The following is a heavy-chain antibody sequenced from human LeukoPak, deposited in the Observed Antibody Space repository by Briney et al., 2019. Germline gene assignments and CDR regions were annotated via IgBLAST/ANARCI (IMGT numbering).Heavy chain of an antibody. CDR1: GFTVSSNY. Sequence: GGSLRLSCAASGFTVSSNYMSWVRQAPGKGLEWVPVIYSGGSTYYADSVKGRFTISRDNSKNTLYLQMNSLRAEDTAVYYCARDYYDSSGYYYEGYWGQGTLVTVSS. D-gene: IGHD3-22*01. J-gene: IGHJ4*02. V-gene: IGHV3-66*02. CDR3: ARDYYDSSGYYYEGY. CDR2: IYSGGST.